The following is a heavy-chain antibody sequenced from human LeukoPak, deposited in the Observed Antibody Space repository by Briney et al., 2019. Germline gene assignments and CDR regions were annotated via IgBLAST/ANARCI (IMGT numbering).Heavy chain of an antibody. V-gene: IGHV3-15*01. J-gene: IGHJ3*02. CDR3: RFETYYYDSSGPQDAFDI. CDR1: GFSVTNAW. CDR2: IKSKTDGGTT. D-gene: IGHD3-22*01. Sequence: GWSLRLSCAASGFSVTNAWMSWVRQAPGKGLEWVGRIKSKTDGGTTDYAAPVKGRFTISRDDSKNTLYLQMNSLKTEDTAVYYCRFETYYYDSSGPQDAFDIWGQGTMVTVSS.